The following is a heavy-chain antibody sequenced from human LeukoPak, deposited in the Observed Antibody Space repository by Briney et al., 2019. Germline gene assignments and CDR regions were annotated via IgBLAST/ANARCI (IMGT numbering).Heavy chain of an antibody. Sequence: SVKVSCKASGGTFSSYAISWVRQAPGQGLEWMGGIIPIFGTANYAQKFQGRVTITADESTSTAYMELSSLRSEDTAVYYCASLRYCSSTSCDIYGMDVWGQGTTVTVSS. J-gene: IGHJ6*02. V-gene: IGHV1-69*13. CDR3: ASLRYCSSTSCDIYGMDV. CDR1: GGTFSSYA. CDR2: IIPIFGTA. D-gene: IGHD2-2*01.